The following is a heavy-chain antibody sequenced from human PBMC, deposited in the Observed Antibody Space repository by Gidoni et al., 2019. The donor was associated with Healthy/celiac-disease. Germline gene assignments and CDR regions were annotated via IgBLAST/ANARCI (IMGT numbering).Heavy chain of an antibody. V-gene: IGHV4-31*03. CDR3: ARELRTSDYYDSSGVQYLYYFDY. D-gene: IGHD3-22*01. J-gene: IGHJ4*01. CDR1: GCSISRGGSY. CDR2: IYYSGST. Sequence: QVQLPESGPGLVKPSQTLSLTCTVSGCSISRGGSYWSWIRQHPGKGLEWIGYIYYSGSTYYNPYRKSRVTISVDTSKNQFSLKLSSVTAADTAVYYCARELRTSDYYDSSGVQYLYYFDYWGHGTLVTVSS.